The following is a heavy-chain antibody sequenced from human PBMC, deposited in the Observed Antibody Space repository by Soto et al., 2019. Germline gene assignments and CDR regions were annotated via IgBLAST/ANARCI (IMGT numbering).Heavy chain of an antibody. Sequence: EVQLLESGGGLVQPGVSLRLSCAASGFTFSSYAMSWVRQAPEKGLEWVSVISGSGDSTYYADSVKGRFTISRDNSKNTLYLQMNRLRAEDTAVYYCARRGSGGWFDPWGQGTLVSVSS. CDR3: ARRGSGGWFDP. CDR1: GFTFSSYA. V-gene: IGHV3-23*01. J-gene: IGHJ5*02. D-gene: IGHD3-16*01. CDR2: ISGSGDST.